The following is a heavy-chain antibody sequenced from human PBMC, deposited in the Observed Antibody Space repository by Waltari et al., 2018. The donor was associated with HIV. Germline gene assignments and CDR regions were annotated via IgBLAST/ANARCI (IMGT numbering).Heavy chain of an antibody. V-gene: IGHV3-21*01. CDR1: GFTFSSYS. D-gene: IGHD6-13*01. CDR3: ARARESRMGIAAAAARYFDL. CDR2: ISSSSSYI. J-gene: IGHJ2*01. Sequence: EVQLVESGGGLVKPGGSLRLSCAASGFTFSSYSMTWVSSISSSSSYIYYADSVKGRFTISRDNAKNSLYLQMNSLRAEDTAVYYCARARESRMGIAAAAARYFDLWGRGTLVTVSS.